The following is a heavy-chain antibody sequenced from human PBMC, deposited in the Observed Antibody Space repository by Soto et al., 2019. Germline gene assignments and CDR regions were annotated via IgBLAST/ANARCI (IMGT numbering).Heavy chain of an antibody. CDR3: AIDQEKAGVSSGTSFEH. V-gene: IGHV1-69*18. CDR1: GDTFMNYS. J-gene: IGHJ4*02. Sequence: QVQLVQSVAEVKKPGSSVKVSCKASGDTFMNYSCTWLRQAPGQVLEWMGTIIPLFSTRYAQKFQGRDTMTAAEATSTVYIDSSILKSDDTAVYYCAIDQEKAGVSSGTSFEHWGQGTLVTVSS. D-gene: IGHD3-22*01. CDR2: IIPLFST.